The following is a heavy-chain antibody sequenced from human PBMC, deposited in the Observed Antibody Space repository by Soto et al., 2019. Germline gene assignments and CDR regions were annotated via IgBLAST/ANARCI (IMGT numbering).Heavy chain of an antibody. CDR3: ARHRDCSSTSCYLYYYYYMDV. J-gene: IGHJ6*03. Sequence: PSETLSLTCTFSGGSISSSSYYLGWIRQPPGKGLEWIGSIYYSGSTYYNPSLKSRVTISVDTSKNQFSLKLSSVTAADTAVYYCARHRDCSSTSCYLYYYYYMDVWGKGTTVTVSS. V-gene: IGHV4-39*01. CDR1: GGSISSSSYY. CDR2: IYYSGST. D-gene: IGHD2-2*01.